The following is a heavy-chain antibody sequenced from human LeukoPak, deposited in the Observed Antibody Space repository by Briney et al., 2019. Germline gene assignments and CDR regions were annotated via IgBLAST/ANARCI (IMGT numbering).Heavy chain of an antibody. J-gene: IGHJ3*02. CDR3: ARSAMGYDERPFAFDI. CDR1: GGSISSGSYY. CDR2: IYTSGST. Sequence: SETLSLTCTVSGGSISSGSYYWSWIRQPAGKGLEWIGRIYTSGSTNYNPSLKSRVTISVDTSKNQFSLKLSSVTAADTAVYYCARSAMGYDERPFAFDIWGQGTMVTVSS. D-gene: IGHD5-12*01. V-gene: IGHV4-61*02.